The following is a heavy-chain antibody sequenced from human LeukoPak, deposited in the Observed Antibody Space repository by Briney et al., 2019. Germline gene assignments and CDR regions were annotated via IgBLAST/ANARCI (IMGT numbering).Heavy chain of an antibody. D-gene: IGHD6-13*01. J-gene: IGHJ6*03. CDR3: ARVVGLTGYSSNWYSGYYYYMDV. CDR2: IIPVVGTA. Sequence: SVKVSCKASGGTFSSYAISWVRQAPGQGLEWMGGIIPVVGTADYAQKLQGRVTITGDDSTSTAYMELSSLRAEDTAVYYCARVVGLTGYSSNWYSGYYYYMDVWGKGTTVTVSS. CDR1: GGTFSSYA. V-gene: IGHV1-69*13.